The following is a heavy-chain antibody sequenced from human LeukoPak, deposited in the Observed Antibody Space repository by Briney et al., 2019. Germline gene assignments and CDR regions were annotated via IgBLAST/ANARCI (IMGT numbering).Heavy chain of an antibody. J-gene: IGHJ5*02. V-gene: IGHV4-59*01. Sequence: SSETLSLTCSVSGASMKNSFWIWIRQPPGKGLEWIGYISDSGNTNYNPSLKSRVTFSIDTSKGQFYLNLRSVTAADTALYFCARNRFYLTGAYYFDPWGRGTQVTVSS. D-gene: IGHD3-22*01. CDR2: ISDSGNT. CDR3: ARNRFYLTGAYYFDP. CDR1: GASMKNSF.